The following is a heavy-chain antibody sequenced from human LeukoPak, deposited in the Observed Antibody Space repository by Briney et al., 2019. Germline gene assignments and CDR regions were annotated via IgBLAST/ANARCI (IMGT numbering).Heavy chain of an antibody. CDR2: ISSSSSTI. CDR3: ARGTIVGATVDY. CDR1: GFTFSSYS. J-gene: IGHJ4*02. D-gene: IGHD1-26*01. V-gene: IGHV3-48*01. Sequence: GGSLRLSCAASGFTFSSYSMNWVRQAPGKGLEWVSSISSSSSTIYYADSVKGRFTISRDNAKNSLYLQMNSLRAEDTAVYYCARGTIVGATVDYWGQGTLVTVSS.